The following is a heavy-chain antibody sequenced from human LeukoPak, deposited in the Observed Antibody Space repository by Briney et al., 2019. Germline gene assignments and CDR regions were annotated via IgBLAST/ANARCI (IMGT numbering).Heavy chain of an antibody. V-gene: IGHV4-61*02. CDR3: ARGMEQQLVLSSWYFDL. D-gene: IGHD6-13*01. CDR1: GGSISSGSYY. J-gene: IGHJ2*01. CDR2: IYTSGST. Sequence: PSQTLSLTCTVSGGSISSGSYYWSWIRQPAGKGLEWIGRIYTSGSTNYNPSLKSRVTISVDTSKNQFSLKLSSVTAADTAVYYCARGMEQQLVLSSWYFDLWGRGTLVTVSS.